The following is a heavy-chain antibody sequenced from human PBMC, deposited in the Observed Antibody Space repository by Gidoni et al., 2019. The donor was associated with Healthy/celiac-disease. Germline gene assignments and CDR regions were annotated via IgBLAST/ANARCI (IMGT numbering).Heavy chain of an antibody. V-gene: IGHV4-61*02. CDR3: ARDGGANYGTIYYYYMDV. D-gene: IGHD1-7*01. CDR1: GGSISSGSYY. J-gene: IGHJ6*03. Sequence: QVQLQESGPGLVKPSQTLSLTCTVSGGSISSGSYYWSWIRQPAGKGLEWIGRIYTSGSTNYNPSLKSRVTISVDTSKNQFSLKLSSVTAADTAVYYCARDGGANYGTIYYYYMDVWGKGTTVTVSS. CDR2: IYTSGST.